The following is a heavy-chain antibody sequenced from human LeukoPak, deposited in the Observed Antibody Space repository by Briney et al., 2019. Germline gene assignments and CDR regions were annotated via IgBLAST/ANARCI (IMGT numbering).Heavy chain of an antibody. CDR1: GGSISSSSYY. CDR2: IYYSGST. CDR3: ARISGYGHLDY. Sequence: SETLSLTCTVSGGSISSSSYYWGWLRQPPGKGLEWIGSIYYSGSTYYNPSLKSRVTISVDTSKNQFSLKLSSVTAADTAVYYCARISGYGHLDYWGQGTLVTVSS. J-gene: IGHJ4*02. V-gene: IGHV4-39*07. D-gene: IGHD5-12*01.